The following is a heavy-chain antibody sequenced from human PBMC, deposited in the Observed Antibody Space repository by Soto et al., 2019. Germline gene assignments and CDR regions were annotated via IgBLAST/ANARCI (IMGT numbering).Heavy chain of an antibody. V-gene: IGHV4-59*01. J-gene: IGHJ4*02. D-gene: IGHD7-27*01. CDR3: ARGRWGTRDIDY. Sequence: SETLSLTCTVSGGSINNYYWSWIRQPPGKGLEWIGYIHYSGSTDYNPTLKTRVTMSVDTSKNQFSLKLSSVTAADTAVYYCARGRWGTRDIDYWGKGTLVTVAS. CDR1: GGSINNYY. CDR2: IHYSGST.